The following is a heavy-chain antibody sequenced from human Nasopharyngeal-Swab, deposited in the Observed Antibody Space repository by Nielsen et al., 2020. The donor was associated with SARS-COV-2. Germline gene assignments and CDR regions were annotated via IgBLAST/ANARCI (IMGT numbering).Heavy chain of an antibody. V-gene: IGHV3-48*03. J-gene: IGHJ3*02. CDR3: AGDGSRDAFDI. D-gene: IGHD5-12*01. CDR1: GFTFSSYE. CDR2: ISSSGSTI. Sequence: GGSLRLSCAASGFTFSSYEMNWVRQAPGKGLEWVSYISSSGSTIYYADSVKGRFTISRDNAKNSLYLQMNSLRAEDTAVYYCAGDGSRDAFDIWGQGTMVTVSS.